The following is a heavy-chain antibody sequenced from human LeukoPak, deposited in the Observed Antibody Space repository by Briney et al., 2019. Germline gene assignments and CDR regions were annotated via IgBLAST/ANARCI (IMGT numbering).Heavy chain of an antibody. CDR3: ATIDY. CDR2: IYYSGST. J-gene: IGHJ4*02. Sequence: SETLSPTCTVSGGSISSGVYYWSWIRQPPGKGLEWIGHIYYSGSTYSDPSLKSRVTISVGTSKNQFSLKLSSGTAADTAVYYCATIDYWGQGTLVTVSS. V-gene: IGHV4-30-4*01. CDR1: GGSISSGVYY.